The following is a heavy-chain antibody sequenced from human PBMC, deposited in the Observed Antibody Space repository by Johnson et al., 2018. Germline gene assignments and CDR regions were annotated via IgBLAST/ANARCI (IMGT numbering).Heavy chain of an antibody. D-gene: IGHD4-17*01. CDR2: ISYDGSNK. CDR3: AREIKTAVTTFGDAFDF. CDR1: GFTFSRYG. V-gene: IGHV3-30*03. J-gene: IGHJ3*01. Sequence: QVQLVQSGGGVVQXGRSXRLXCAVSGFTFSRYGIHWVRQAPGKGLEWVTIISYDGSNKYYEDSVKGRLSMSRDNSKNTLYLQKNSLGAEETAVYYCAREIKTAVTTFGDAFDFWGQGTMVTVSS.